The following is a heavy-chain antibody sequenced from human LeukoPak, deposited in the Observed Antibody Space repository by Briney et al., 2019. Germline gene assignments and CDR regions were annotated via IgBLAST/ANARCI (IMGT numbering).Heavy chain of an antibody. CDR2: ISWNSGSI. D-gene: IGHD7-27*01. V-gene: IGHV3-9*01. J-gene: IGHJ4*02. CDR1: GFTVSSNY. Sequence: GGSLRLSCAASGFTVSSNYMSGVRQAPGKGLEWVSGISWNSGSIGYADSVKGRFTISRDNAKNSLYLQMNSLRAEDTALYYCAKDSYTSGSKNWGSCDYWGQGTLVTVSS. CDR3: AKDSYTSGSKNWGSCDY.